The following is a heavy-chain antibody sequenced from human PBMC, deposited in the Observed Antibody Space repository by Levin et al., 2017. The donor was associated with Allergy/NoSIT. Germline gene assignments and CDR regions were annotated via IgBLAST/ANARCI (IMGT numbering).Heavy chain of an antibody. CDR3: ARVRGSYSLDY. CDR2: IRQDGSEK. J-gene: IGHJ4*02. Sequence: LSLTCAASGFTFSNSWMSWVRQAPGRGLEWVANIRQDGSEKNYVDSVKGRLTISRDNAKNSLYLQMNSLRAEDTAVYYCARVRGSYSLDYWGQGTLLTVSS. D-gene: IGHD4-11*01. V-gene: IGHV3-7*01. CDR1: GFTFSNSW.